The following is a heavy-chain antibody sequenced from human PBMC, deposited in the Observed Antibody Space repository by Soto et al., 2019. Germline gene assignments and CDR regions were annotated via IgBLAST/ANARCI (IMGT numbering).Heavy chain of an antibody. Sequence: PGGSLRLSCAASELTFSSYKINWVPQAPGKGLEWVSYISSSGSTIYCADSVQGRLILRRDNDKTSLYLQMNRLRADDTVVYYCARDGAPTVTMVYWGQGTLVTDCS. CDR3: ARDGAPTVTMVY. V-gene: IGHV3-48*03. CDR1: ELTFSSYK. D-gene: IGHD4-4*01. CDR2: ISSSGSTI. J-gene: IGHJ4*02.